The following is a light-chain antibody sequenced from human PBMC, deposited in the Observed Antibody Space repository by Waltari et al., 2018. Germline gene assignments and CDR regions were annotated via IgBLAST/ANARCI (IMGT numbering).Light chain of an antibody. J-gene: IGLJ3*02. CDR2: STV. V-gene: IGLV7-43*01. CDR1: TGPVTPDYY. CDR3: LLYYDGAQV. Sequence: QTVVTQEPSLTVSPVGTVTLTCPSTTGPVTPDYYANWFQQKPGQAPRALIFSTVHRHSWTPARFSGSLLGGRAALTLSGAQPEDEAEYYCLLYYDGAQVFGGGTKLTVL.